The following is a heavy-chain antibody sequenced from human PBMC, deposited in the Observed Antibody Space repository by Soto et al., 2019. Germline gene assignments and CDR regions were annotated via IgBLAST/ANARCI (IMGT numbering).Heavy chain of an antibody. CDR2: ITASGGRT. J-gene: IGHJ5*01. CDR3: AKDTRYGDYVRWFVS. V-gene: IGHV3-23*01. D-gene: IGHD4-17*01. Sequence: GGSLRLSCTASGFTFSSYAMTWVRQAPGRGLEGVSGITASGGRTYYADSVKGRFTISRDNSKSTLYLQMNSLRAEDTAVYYCAKDTRYGDYVRWFVSWCQGTLVTVSS. CDR1: GFTFSSYA.